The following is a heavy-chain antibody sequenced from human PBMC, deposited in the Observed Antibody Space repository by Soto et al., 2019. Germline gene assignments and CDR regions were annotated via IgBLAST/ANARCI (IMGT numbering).Heavy chain of an antibody. CDR3: ARHVVKSSGWYDDY. CDR1: GYSFTYYW. V-gene: IGHV5-10-1*01. CDR2: IGPSDSYT. Sequence: PGESLKISCKGFGYSFTYYWITWVRQMPGKGLEWMGRIGPSDSYTTYSPSLQGHVTLSTDKSITTAYLQWSSLKASDTAMYYCARHVVKSSGWYDDYWGQGTLVTVSS. J-gene: IGHJ4*02. D-gene: IGHD6-19*01.